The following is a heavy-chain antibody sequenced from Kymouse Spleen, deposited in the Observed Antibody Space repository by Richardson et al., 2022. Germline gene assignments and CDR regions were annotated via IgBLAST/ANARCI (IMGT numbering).Heavy chain of an antibody. D-gene: IGHD1-14*01. CDR2: INHSGST. V-gene: IGHV4-34*01. CDR3: ARGPNRDFDY. Sequence: QVQLQQWGAGLLKPSETLSLTCAVYGGSFSGYYWSWIRQPPGKGLEWIGEINHSGSTNYNPSLKSRVTISVDTSKNQFSLKLSSVTAADTAVYYCARGPNRDFDYWGQGTLVTVSS. J-gene: IGHJ4*02. CDR1: GGSFSGYY.